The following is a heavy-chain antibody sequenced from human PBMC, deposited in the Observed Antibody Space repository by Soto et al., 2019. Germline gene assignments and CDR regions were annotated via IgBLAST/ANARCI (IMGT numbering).Heavy chain of an antibody. CDR2: VSHDGRNT. CDR1: GFTLSNKA. V-gene: IGHV3-30*18. J-gene: IGHJ4*02. CDR3: AKGGRQWLVTSDFNY. D-gene: IGHD6-19*01. Sequence: VQLVESGGGVVQPGGSLRPSVAASGFTLSNKAIHWVRRAPGKGLGWGAVVSHDGRNTHYADSVKGRFTISRDSSKNTVSLEMTSLRAEDTAVYYCAKGGRQWLVTSDFNYWGQGALVTVSS.